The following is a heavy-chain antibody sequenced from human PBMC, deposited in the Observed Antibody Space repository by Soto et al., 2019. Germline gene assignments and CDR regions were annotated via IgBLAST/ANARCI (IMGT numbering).Heavy chain of an antibody. CDR3: ARDGSDFRPDAFDI. V-gene: IGHV3-21*01. Sequence: GGSLRLSCAASGFTFSSYSMNWVRQAPGKGLEWVSSISSSSSYIYYADSVKGRFTIDRDNAKNSLYLQMNSMRAEAAAVYYSARDGSDFRPDAFDIWGQGTMVTVSS. CDR1: GFTFSSYS. J-gene: IGHJ3*02. CDR2: ISSSSSYI. D-gene: IGHD5-12*01.